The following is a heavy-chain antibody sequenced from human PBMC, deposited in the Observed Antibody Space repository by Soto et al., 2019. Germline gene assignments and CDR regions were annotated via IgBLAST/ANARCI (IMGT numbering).Heavy chain of an antibody. CDR2: MNTNSGNT. Sequence: QVQLVQSGAEVKKPGASVKVSCKASGYTFTSYDINWVRQATGQGLEWMGWMNTNSGNTGYAQKFHGRVTMSRNTSIRTAYMELSSVRSEDTAVYYCARTNYYDTSGHHNWFDPWGQGNLVTVCS. CDR1: GYTFTSYD. V-gene: IGHV1-8*01. D-gene: IGHD3-22*01. J-gene: IGHJ5*02. CDR3: ARTNYYDTSGHHNWFDP.